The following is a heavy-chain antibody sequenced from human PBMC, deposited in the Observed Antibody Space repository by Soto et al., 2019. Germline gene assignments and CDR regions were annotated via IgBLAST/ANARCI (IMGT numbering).Heavy chain of an antibody. V-gene: IGHV1-46*03. CDR2: INPSGGGT. J-gene: IGHJ3*02. CDR1: GYTFTSYY. CDR3: AREARGSQPDAFFI. Sequence: QVQLVQSGAEVKKPGASVKDSCKASGYTFTSYYMHWVRQAPGRGLVWMGIINPSGGGTSYAQKFEGRVTMTRDTSTSTVYMELSSLRSEYTAVYYCAREARGSQPDAFFIWGQGTMVTVSA. D-gene: IGHD3-10*01.